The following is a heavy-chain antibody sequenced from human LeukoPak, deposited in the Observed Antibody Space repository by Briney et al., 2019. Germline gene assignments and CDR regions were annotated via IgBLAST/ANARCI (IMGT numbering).Heavy chain of an antibody. J-gene: IGHJ3*02. D-gene: IGHD6-19*01. CDR2: IYYSGST. CDR1: GGSISSYY. CDR3: ARGDGPIAVALGAAFDI. Sequence: SETLSLTCTVSGGSISSYYWSWIRQPPGKGLEWIGYIYYSGSTNYNPYLKSRVTISVDTSKNQFSLKLSSVTAADTAVYYCARGDGPIAVALGAAFDIWGQGTMVTVSS. V-gene: IGHV4-59*01.